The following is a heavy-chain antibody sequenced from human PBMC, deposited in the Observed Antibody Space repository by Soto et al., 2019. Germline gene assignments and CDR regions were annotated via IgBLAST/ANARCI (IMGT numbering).Heavy chain of an antibody. V-gene: IGHV3-23*01. CDR3: AKEVYDILTGSHCDY. Sequence: TEGSLRLSCAASGFTFSSYAMRWVRQAPGKGLEWVSAISGSGGSTYYAGSVKGRFTISRDNSKNTLYLQMNSLRAEDTAVYYCAKEVYDILTGSHCDYWGQGTLVTVSS. CDR1: GFTFSSYA. D-gene: IGHD3-9*01. J-gene: IGHJ4*02. CDR2: ISGSGGST.